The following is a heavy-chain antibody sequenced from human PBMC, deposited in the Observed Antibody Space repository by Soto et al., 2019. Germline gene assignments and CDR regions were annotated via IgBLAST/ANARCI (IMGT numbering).Heavy chain of an antibody. D-gene: IGHD2-2*01. CDR3: AREGLVLVPTTVNSDYYYYAMDV. Sequence: DSVKVSCKASGYTFTRSGISWVRQAPGQGPEWMGWISSYNGDTNYAQTFQGRVTMTTDTSTSTAYMELSSLRSEDTAVYYCAREGLVLVPTTVNSDYYYYAMDVWGQGTTVTVSS. J-gene: IGHJ6*02. CDR2: ISSYNGDT. V-gene: IGHV1-18*01. CDR1: GYTFTRSG.